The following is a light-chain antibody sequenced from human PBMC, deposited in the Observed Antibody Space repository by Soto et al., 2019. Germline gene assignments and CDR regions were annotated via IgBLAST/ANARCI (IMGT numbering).Light chain of an antibody. V-gene: IGLV2-14*03. CDR1: SSDVGGYDY. J-gene: IGLJ1*01. CDR3: TPYTTTNTPNIV. Sequence: QSALTQPASVSGSPGQSITISCTGTSSDVGGYDYVSWYQHHPGKAPKLMIFDVSNRPSGVSNRFSGSKSGNTASLTPSALQPEAEAHYYSTPYTTTNTPNIVFGTGTKVTVL. CDR2: DVS.